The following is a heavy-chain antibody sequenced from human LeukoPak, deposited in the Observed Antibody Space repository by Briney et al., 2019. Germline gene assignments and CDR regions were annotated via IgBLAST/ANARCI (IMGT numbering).Heavy chain of an antibody. CDR1: GYTFTSYY. D-gene: IGHD6-25*01. V-gene: IGHV1-46*01. CDR3: ARRRPNNWFDP. CDR2: INPSGGST. Sequence: ASVKVSCKASGYTFTSYYMHWVRQAPGQGLEWMGIINPSGGSTSYAQKFQGRVTMTRDMSTSTVYMELSSLRSEDTAVYYCARRRPNNWFDPWGQGTLVTVSS. J-gene: IGHJ5*02.